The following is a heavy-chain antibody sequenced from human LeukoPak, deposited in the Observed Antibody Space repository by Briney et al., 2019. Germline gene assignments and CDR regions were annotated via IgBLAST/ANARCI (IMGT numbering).Heavy chain of an antibody. J-gene: IGHJ4*02. CDR1: GFTFSSYA. CDR2: ISSNGGST. CDR3: ANDLGWIQLNLG. Sequence: GGSLRLSCAASGFTFSSYAMHWVRQAPGKGLEYVSAISSNGGSTYYANSVKGRFTISRDNSKNTLYLQMGSLRAEDMAVYYCANDLGWIQLNLGRGQGTLVTVSS. D-gene: IGHD5-18*01. V-gene: IGHV3-64*01.